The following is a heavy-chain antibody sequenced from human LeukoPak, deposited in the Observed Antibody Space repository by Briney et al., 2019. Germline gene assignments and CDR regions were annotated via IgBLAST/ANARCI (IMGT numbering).Heavy chain of an antibody. J-gene: IGHJ4*02. V-gene: IGHV1-2*02. Sequence: ASVKVSCKASGYTFTGYYMHWVRQAPGQGLEWMGWINPNSGGTNYAQKFQGRVTKTRDTSISTAYMELSRLRSDDTAVYYCARAGYSSRGAEFDYWGQGTLVTVSS. D-gene: IGHD6-13*01. CDR3: ARAGYSSRGAEFDY. CDR1: GYTFTGYY. CDR2: INPNSGGT.